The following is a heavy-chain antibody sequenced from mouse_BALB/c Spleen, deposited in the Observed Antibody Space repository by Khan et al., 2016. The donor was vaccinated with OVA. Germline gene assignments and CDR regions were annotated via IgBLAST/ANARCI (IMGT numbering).Heavy chain of an antibody. V-gene: IGHV14-3*02. J-gene: IGHJ3*01. CDR3: ATLYGIPFAF. D-gene: IGHD2-1*01. CDR2: IDPPNDDS. CDR1: GFNIKDTY. Sequence: EVQLQESGAELVKPGASVKLSCSASGFNIKDTYIHWMKQRPEQGLEWIGRIDPPNDDSKYGPTLLAKANLTADTSSNTTYLRLSSLTSEDTAVYYCATLYGIPFAFWGQGTLVSVSA.